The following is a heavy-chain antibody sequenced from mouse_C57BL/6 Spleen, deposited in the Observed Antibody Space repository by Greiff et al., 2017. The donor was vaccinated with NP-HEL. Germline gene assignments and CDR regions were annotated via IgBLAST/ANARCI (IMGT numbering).Heavy chain of an antibody. J-gene: IGHJ3*01. CDR1: GFTFSSYA. V-gene: IGHV5-4*01. D-gene: IGHD1-1*01. CDR2: ISDGGSYT. CDR3: AREYGGFAY. Sequence: EVKLVESGGGLVKPGGSLKLSCAASGFTFSSYAMSWVRQTPEKRLEWVATISDGGSYTYYPDNVKGRFTISRDNAKNNLYLQMSHLKSEDTAMYYCAREYGGFAYWGQGTLVTVSA.